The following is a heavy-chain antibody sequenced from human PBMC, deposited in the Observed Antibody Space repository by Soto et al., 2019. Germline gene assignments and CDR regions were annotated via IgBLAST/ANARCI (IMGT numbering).Heavy chain of an antibody. V-gene: IGHV2-70*11. CDR1: GFSLSTSGMC. CDR3: ARTGSITMVRGVMGDAFDI. D-gene: IGHD3-10*01. J-gene: IGHJ3*02. Sequence: SGPTLVNPTQTLTLTCTFSGFSLSTSGMCVSWIRQPPGKALEWLARIDWDDDKYYSTSLKTRLTISKDTSKNQVVLTMTNMDPVDTATYYCARTGSITMVRGVMGDAFDIWGQGTMVTVSS. CDR2: IDWDDDK.